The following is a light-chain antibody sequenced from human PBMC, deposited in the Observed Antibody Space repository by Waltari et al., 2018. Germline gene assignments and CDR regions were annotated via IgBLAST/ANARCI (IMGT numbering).Light chain of an antibody. J-gene: IGLJ3*02. CDR1: SGHSTNI. Sequence: QLVLTQSPSASASLGASVKLTCTLSSGHSTNIIAWLQQHPEKGPRYLMNVNSDGSHNKGVRIPDLFSGSSSGAERYLTISSLQSEDEADYYCQTGGHGTWVFGGGTRLTVL. CDR2: VNSDGSH. V-gene: IGLV4-69*01. CDR3: QTGGHGTWV.